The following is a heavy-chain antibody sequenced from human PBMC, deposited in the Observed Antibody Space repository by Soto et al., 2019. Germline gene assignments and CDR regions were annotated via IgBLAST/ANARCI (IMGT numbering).Heavy chain of an antibody. CDR1: GGSMSEYF. CDR3: ARDGYDGSGSPYPAY. V-gene: IGHV4-59*01. J-gene: IGHJ4*02. Sequence: PSETLSLTCSVSGGSMSEYFWSWIRQSPGKGLEWIGYIYYLGSTDYNPSLKSRVTISVDTSKSQFSLRLTSVTAADTAVYYCARDGYDGSGSPYPAYWGPGTQVTVSS. D-gene: IGHD3-10*01. CDR2: IYYLGST.